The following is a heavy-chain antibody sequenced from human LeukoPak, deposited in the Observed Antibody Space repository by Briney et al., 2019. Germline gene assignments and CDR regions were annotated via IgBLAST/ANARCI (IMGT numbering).Heavy chain of an antibody. Sequence: ASVKVSCRASGYSFTTYGISWLRQATGQGLEWLGWISPYNGNTKYAQKLQGRVTMTTDTSTSTAYMELRSLRSDDTAVYYCAREEVSRYFDWLLLYHMDVWGKGTTVTVSS. D-gene: IGHD3-9*01. V-gene: IGHV1-18*01. J-gene: IGHJ6*03. CDR2: ISPYNGNT. CDR1: GYSFTTYG. CDR3: AREEVSRYFDWLLLYHMDV.